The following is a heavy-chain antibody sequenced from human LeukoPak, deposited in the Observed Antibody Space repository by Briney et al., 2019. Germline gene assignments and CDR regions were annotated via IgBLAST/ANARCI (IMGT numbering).Heavy chain of an antibody. J-gene: IGHJ5*02. D-gene: IGHD5-24*01. V-gene: IGHV1-2*06. Sequence: ASVKVSCKASGYTFTGYYMHWVRQAPGQGLEWMGRINPNSGGTNYAQKFQGRVTMTRDTSISTAYMELSRLRSDDTAVYYCARDRERATSTHWFDPWGQGTLVPASS. CDR2: INPNSGGT. CDR1: GYTFTGYY. CDR3: ARDRERATSTHWFDP.